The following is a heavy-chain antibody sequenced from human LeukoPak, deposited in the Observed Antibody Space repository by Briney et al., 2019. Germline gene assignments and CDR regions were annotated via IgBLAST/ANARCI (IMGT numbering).Heavy chain of an antibody. Sequence: SETLSLTCSVSGYSISSGYYWGWIRQPPGKGLEWIGRILHSGTTYYNPSLQSRVTISVDTSTNQFSLKLSSVTAACTAVYDCAASGYSYGLQKYWGQGTLVTVSS. D-gene: IGHD5-18*01. CDR3: AASGYSYGLQKY. V-gene: IGHV4-38-2*01. J-gene: IGHJ4*02. CDR2: ILHSGTT. CDR1: GYSISSGYY.